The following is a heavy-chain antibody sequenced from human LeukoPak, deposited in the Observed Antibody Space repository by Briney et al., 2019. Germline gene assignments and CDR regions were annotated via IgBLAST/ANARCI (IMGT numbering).Heavy chain of an antibody. D-gene: IGHD1-1*01. J-gene: IGHJ5*01. Sequence: SETLSLTCAVYGGSFSGYYWSWIRQPPGKGLEWIGEINHSGSTNYNPSLKSRVTISVDTSKNQFSLKVTSVTASDTAVYYCARHEDYYSSTGTVDSWGQGILITVSS. CDR1: GGSFSGYY. CDR3: ARHEDYYSSTGTVDS. CDR2: INHSGST. V-gene: IGHV4-34*01.